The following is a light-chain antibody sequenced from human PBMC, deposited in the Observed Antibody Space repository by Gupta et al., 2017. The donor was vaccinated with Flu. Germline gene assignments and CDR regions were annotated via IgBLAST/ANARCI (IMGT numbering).Light chain of an antibody. CDR1: QSRLYSNGYNY. CDR3: RQALQTPYT. CDR2: LGS. Sequence: DIVMTQSPLSLPVTPGEPASISCRSSQSRLYSNGYNYLDWYLQKPGQSPQVLIYLGSHRASGVSDRISGSGSGTDFTLKISRVEAEDVGVYYCRQALQTPYTFGQGTKLEIK. J-gene: IGKJ2*01. V-gene: IGKV2-28*01.